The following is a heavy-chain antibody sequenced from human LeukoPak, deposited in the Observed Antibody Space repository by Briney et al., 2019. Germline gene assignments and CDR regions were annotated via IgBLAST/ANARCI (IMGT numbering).Heavy chain of an antibody. Sequence: SETLSLTCTVSGDSISNYYWSWIRQPPGKGLDWIGYIYFSGTTNYNPSLKSRVTMSVDTSKNQFSLKLTSMTAADTAVYFCARLSHPSGSDWFFDYWGQGSLVTVSP. CDR3: ARLSHPSGSDWFFDY. CDR2: IYFSGTT. J-gene: IGHJ4*02. D-gene: IGHD6-19*01. CDR1: GDSISNYY. V-gene: IGHV4-59*08.